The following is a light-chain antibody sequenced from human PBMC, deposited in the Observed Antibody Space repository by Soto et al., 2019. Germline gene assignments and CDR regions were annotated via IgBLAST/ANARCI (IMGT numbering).Light chain of an antibody. V-gene: IGKV1-16*01. CDR1: QSINNF. CDR2: AAS. CDR3: QQYNTYST. J-gene: IGKJ5*01. Sequence: DIQMIQSPSSLSASVGDRVTITCRASQSINNFLIWYQQKSGQAPKLLIYAASSLQSGVPSRFSGSGSGTEFTLTISSLQPDDFATYYCQQYNTYSTFGQGTRLEIK.